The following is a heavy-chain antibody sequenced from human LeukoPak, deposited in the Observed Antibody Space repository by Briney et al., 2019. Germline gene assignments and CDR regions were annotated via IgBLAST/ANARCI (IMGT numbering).Heavy chain of an antibody. CDR3: ARDLLGSGNSYSSGAWDY. J-gene: IGHJ4*02. CDR1: GGTFSSYA. D-gene: IGHD2/OR15-2a*01. V-gene: IGHV1-69*05. Sequence: GASVKVSCKASGGTFSSYAISWVRQAPGQGLEWMGGIIPIFGTANYAQKFQGRVTITRNTSISTAYMELSSLRAEDTAFYYCARDLLGSGNSYSSGAWDYWGQRTLVTVSS. CDR2: IIPIFGTA.